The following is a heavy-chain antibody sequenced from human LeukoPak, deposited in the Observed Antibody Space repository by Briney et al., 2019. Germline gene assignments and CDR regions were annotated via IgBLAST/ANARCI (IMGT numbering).Heavy chain of an antibody. CDR2: ITSSGTYI. CDR3: ARDPYSGNYGNYYYDYMDV. V-gene: IGHV3-21*01. Sequence: PGGSLRLSCAASGFTFNNYNMDWVRQAPGKALEWVSSITSSGTYIFYADSVKGRFTISRDNAKNSLYLQMNSLGPEDTAVYYCARDPYSGNYGNYYYDYMDVWGKGTTVTVSS. J-gene: IGHJ6*03. CDR1: GFTFNNYN. D-gene: IGHD1-26*01.